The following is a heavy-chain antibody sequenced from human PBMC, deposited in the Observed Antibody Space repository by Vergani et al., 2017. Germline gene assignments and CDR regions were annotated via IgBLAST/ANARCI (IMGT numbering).Heavy chain of an antibody. CDR2: INPNSGGT. D-gene: IGHD6-19*01. J-gene: IGHJ4*02. CDR1: GYTFTGYY. Sequence: QVQLVQSGAEVKKPGASVKVSCKASGYTFTGYYMHWVRQAPGQGLEWMGWINPNSGGTNYAKKFQGRVTMTRDTSISTAYMELSRLRSDDTAVYYCARLTQWLVPRWDYWGQGTLVTVSS. CDR3: ARLTQWLVPRWDY. V-gene: IGHV1-2*02.